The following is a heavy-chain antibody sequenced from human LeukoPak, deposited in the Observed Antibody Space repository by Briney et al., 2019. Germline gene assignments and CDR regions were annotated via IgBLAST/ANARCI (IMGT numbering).Heavy chain of an antibody. V-gene: IGHV1-2*02. D-gene: IGHD6-19*01. CDR3: ARELFYSSGTKSNRVDY. Sequence: ASVKVSCKASGYTFSGYYMHRVRQAPGQGLEWMGWIDPNSGGTNFAQKFQGRVTMTRDTSISTTYMELSRLRSDDTAVYYCARELFYSSGTKSNRVDYWGQGTLVTVSS. J-gene: IGHJ4*02. CDR1: GYTFSGYY. CDR2: IDPNSGGT.